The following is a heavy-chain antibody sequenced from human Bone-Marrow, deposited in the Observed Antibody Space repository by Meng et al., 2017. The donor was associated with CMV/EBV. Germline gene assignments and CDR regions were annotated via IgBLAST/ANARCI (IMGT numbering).Heavy chain of an antibody. Sequence: VRLGQFWARGKKPGSSVKVSCKAAGGTFSSYAISWVRQAPGQGLEWMGGIIPIFGTANYAQKFQGRVTITADESTSTAYMELSSLRSEDTAVYYCARSQYSSSWYPFTHWGQGTLVTVSS. CDR2: IIPIFGTA. J-gene: IGHJ4*02. D-gene: IGHD6-13*01. V-gene: IGHV1-69*01. CDR1: GGTFSSYA. CDR3: ARSQYSSSWYPFTH.